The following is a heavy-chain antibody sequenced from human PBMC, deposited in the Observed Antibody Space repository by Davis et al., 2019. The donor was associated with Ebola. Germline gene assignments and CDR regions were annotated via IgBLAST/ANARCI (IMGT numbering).Heavy chain of an antibody. Sequence: PSETLSLTCTVSGGSISSYYWSWIRQPAGKGLEWIGRIYTSGSTNYNPSLKSRVTMSVDTSKNQFSLKLSSVTAADTAVYYCARVVVVAAYNWFDPWGQGTLVTVSS. V-gene: IGHV4-4*07. CDR3: ARVVVVAAYNWFDP. J-gene: IGHJ5*02. CDR1: GGSISSYY. CDR2: IYTSGST. D-gene: IGHD2-15*01.